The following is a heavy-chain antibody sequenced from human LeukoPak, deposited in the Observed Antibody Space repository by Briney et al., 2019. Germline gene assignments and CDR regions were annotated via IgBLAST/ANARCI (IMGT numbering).Heavy chain of an antibody. CDR2: INPRDGET. CDR1: GYNFAGYY. J-gene: IGHJ4*02. V-gene: IGHV1-2*06. Sequence: ASVKVSCKGSGYNFAGYYIHWVRQAPGQGLEWMGRINPRDGETSFAQKFQGRVTMTRDTSISTAYMELSRLRSDDTAVYYCARAQDYYGSGSYSDWGQGTLVTVSS. D-gene: IGHD3-10*01. CDR3: ARAQDYYGSGSYSD.